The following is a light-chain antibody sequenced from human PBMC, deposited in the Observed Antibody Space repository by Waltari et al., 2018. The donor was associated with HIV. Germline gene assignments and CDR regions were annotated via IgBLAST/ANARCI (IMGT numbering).Light chain of an antibody. CDR2: GDY. CDR1: SSNIGSNT. CDR3: GVWDDSLSGQAV. V-gene: IGLV1-44*01. Sequence: QSVLTQPASVSGTPGQRVTISCSGSSSNIGSNTVSWYQQLPGAAPKLFILGDYRRPSGLPDRFSGSKAGTSASLSISGLQFEDEGVYFGGVWDDSLSGQAVFGGGTMLTVL. J-gene: IGLJ2*01.